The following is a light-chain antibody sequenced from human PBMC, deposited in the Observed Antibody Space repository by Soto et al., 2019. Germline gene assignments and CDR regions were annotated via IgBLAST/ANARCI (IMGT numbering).Light chain of an antibody. J-gene: IGKJ1*01. CDR1: QSISGW. CDR3: QHYNSYSEA. Sequence: DIQMTQSPSTLSASVGDRVTITCRASQSISGWLCFYHQKPGKAPKLLIYDASSLESGVPSRFSGSGSGTEFTLTISSLQPDDFATYYCQHYNSYSEAFGQGTKVDIK. CDR2: DAS. V-gene: IGKV1-5*01.